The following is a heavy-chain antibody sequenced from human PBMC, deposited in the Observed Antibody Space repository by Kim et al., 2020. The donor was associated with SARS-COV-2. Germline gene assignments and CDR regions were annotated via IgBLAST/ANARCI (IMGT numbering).Heavy chain of an antibody. D-gene: IGHD6-13*01. CDR3: AKDSKRTGYSSSWLNWYFDL. Sequence: GGSLRLSCAASGFTFSSYGMHWVRQAPGKGLEWVAVISYDGSNKYYADSVKGRFTISRDNSKNTLYLQMNSLRAEDTAVYYCAKDSKRTGYSSSWLNWYFDLWGRGTLAT. J-gene: IGHJ2*01. V-gene: IGHV3-30*18. CDR2: ISYDGSNK. CDR1: GFTFSSYG.